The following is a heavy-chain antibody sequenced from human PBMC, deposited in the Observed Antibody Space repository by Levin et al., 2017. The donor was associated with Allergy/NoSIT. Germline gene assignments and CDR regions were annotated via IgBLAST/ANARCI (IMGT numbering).Heavy chain of an antibody. D-gene: IGHD3-9*01. CDR3: ARDDSFTGYQRFDAMDV. V-gene: IGHV3-21*01. CDR1: GFTFSTYA. J-gene: IGHJ6*02. Sequence: KAGGSLRLSCAASGFTFSTYALNWVRQAPGKGLEWVSSINTISSHIYYANSVRGRFTISRDNARNSLYLQMSSLRPEDTAVYYCARDDSFTGYQRFDAMDVWGRGTTVTVSS. CDR2: INTISSHI.